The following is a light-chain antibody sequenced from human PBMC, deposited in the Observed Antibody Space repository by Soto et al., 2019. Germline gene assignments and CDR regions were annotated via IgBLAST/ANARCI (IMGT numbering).Light chain of an antibody. CDR1: QSVLYSSNNKNY. Sequence: IVMTQSPDSLAVSPGERATINCKSSQSVLYSSNNKNYLAWYQQKPGQPPKLLIHLAYTRESGVPDRFSGSGSGTGFPLTISSLQAEDVAVYYCQHYYSTPRTFGQGTKVEIK. J-gene: IGKJ1*01. CDR3: QHYYSTPRT. CDR2: LAY. V-gene: IGKV4-1*01.